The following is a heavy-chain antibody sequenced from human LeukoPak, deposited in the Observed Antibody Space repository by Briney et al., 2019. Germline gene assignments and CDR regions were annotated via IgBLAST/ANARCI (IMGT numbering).Heavy chain of an antibody. Sequence: ASVTVSCKASGGTFSSYAISWVRQAPGQGLEWMGGIIPIFGTANYAQKFQGRVTITADESTSTAYMELSSLRSEDTAVYYCARDPSFHGSIAAAGTGYFDYWGQGTLVTVSS. CDR1: GGTFSSYA. V-gene: IGHV1-69*13. CDR3: ARDPSFHGSIAAAGTGYFDY. J-gene: IGHJ4*02. CDR2: IIPIFGTA. D-gene: IGHD6-13*01.